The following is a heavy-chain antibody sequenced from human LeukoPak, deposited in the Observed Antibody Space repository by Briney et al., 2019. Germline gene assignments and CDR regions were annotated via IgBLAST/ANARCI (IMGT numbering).Heavy chain of an antibody. CDR3: AKSSIMFAAGRLGSIDF. CDR2: ISYDGSNK. J-gene: IGHJ4*02. CDR1: GFTFSSYA. V-gene: IGHV3-30*07. D-gene: IGHD3-10*02. Sequence: GRSLRLSCAASGFTFSSYAMHWVRQAPGKGLEWVAVISYDGSNKYYADSVKGRFTISRDNSKNTLYLQMSSLRAEDTAVYYCAKSSIMFAAGRLGSIDFWGQGTLVTVSS.